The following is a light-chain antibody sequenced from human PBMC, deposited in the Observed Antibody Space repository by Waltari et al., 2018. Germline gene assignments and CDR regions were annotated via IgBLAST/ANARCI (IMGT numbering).Light chain of an antibody. CDR3: QSYDSSLSAWV. CDR2: DKN. V-gene: IGLV1-40*01. CDR1: HSTVGAGYD. Sequence: QSVLTQPPSVSGAPGQRVTIPCTGRHSTVGAGYDGTWYQQLPGAAPKCLISDKNDRPSGVPDRFSASKSGTTASLAITGLQAEDEADYYCQSYDSSLSAWVFGGGTKLTVL. J-gene: IGLJ3*02.